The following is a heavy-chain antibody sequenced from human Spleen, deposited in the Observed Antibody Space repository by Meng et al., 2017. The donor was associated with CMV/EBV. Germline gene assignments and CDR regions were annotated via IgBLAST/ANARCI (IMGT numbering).Heavy chain of an antibody. D-gene: IGHD2/OR15-2a*01. CDR1: GFTFSSKS. J-gene: IGHJ4*02. CDR2: ISSSSSYI. V-gene: IGHV3-21*01. CDR3: ATASIYYFDY. Sequence: GESLKISCAASGFTFSSKSMNWVRQAPGKGLGWVSSISSSSSYIYYADSVKGRFTISRDNAKNSLSLQMNSLRAEDTAVYYCATASIYYFDYWGQGALVTVSS.